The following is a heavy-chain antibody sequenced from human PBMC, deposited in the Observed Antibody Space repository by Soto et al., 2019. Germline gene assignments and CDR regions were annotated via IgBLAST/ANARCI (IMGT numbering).Heavy chain of an antibody. V-gene: IGHV3-23*01. J-gene: IGHJ6*02. CDR1: GFPLSTYG. Sequence: EVQLLESGGGLGQPGWSLRLSCAASGFPLSTYGMTWVRQAPGKGLEWVSAITGTGGNTYYLDSVKGRFTSSRDNSKNMLYLQVNSLRVEDTAVYYCARIRGYWYGLDVWGQGTTVTVSS. CDR3: ARIRGYWYGLDV. CDR2: ITGTGGNT.